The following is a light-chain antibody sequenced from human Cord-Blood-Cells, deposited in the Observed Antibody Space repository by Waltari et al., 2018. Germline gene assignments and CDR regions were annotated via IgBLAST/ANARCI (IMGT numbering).Light chain of an antibody. Sequence: AIQMTQSPSSLSASVGDRVTITCRASQGIRNDLGWYQQKPGKAPKLLIYAASSLQSGVQARFSGSGSGTDFTLTISSLQPEDFATYYCLQDYNYPWTFGQGTKVEIK. CDR2: AAS. J-gene: IGKJ1*01. CDR3: LQDYNYPWT. CDR1: QGIRND. V-gene: IGKV1-6*01.